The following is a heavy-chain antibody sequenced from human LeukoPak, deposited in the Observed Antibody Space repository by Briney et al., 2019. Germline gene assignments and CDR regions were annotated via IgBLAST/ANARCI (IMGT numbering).Heavy chain of an antibody. CDR3: ARVRSGDGYTTH. V-gene: IGHV1-2*02. J-gene: IGHJ4*02. CDR1: GYTFTGYY. Sequence: ASVKVACKASGYTFTGYYMHWVRQAPGQGLEWMGWINPNSGGTNYAQKCQGRVTMTRDTSISTAYMELSRLRSDDTAVYYCARVRSGDGYTTHWGQGTLVTVSS. D-gene: IGHD5-24*01. CDR2: INPNSGGT.